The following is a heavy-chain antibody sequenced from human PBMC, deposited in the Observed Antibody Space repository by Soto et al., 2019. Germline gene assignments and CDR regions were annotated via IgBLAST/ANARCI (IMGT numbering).Heavy chain of an antibody. D-gene: IGHD5-12*01. V-gene: IGHV1-18*01. Sequence: QVQLVQSGAEVKTPGASVKVACKASSYTFSDYGITWVRQAPGQGLEWMGWISVYNGNTNYAQRLQGRVTMTTDTSTSTAYMELRSRRSDDTAVYYCATGGGYYFDYWGQGTLVTVSS. J-gene: IGHJ4*02. CDR2: ISVYNGNT. CDR1: SYTFSDYG. CDR3: ATGGGYYFDY.